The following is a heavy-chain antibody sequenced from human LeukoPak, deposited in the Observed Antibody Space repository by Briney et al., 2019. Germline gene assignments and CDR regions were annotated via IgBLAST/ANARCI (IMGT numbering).Heavy chain of an antibody. CDR1: GGSISSYY. J-gene: IGHJ5*02. CDR2: IYYSGST. V-gene: IGHV4-39*01. D-gene: IGHD3-9*01. CDR3: ARAILTGYYGDQNWFDP. Sequence: PSETLSLTCTVSGGSISSYYWSWIRQPPGKGLEWIGSIYYSGSTYYNPSLKSRVTISVDTSKNQFSLKLSSVTAADTAVYYCARAILTGYYGDQNWFDPWGQGTLVTVSS.